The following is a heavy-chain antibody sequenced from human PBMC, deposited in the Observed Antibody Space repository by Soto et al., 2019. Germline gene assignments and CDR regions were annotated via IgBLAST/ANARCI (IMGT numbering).Heavy chain of an antibody. V-gene: IGHV4-61*08. CDR2: IYYSGST. CDR1: GGSISSGGYY. CDR3: ARHGTGTTYSFDY. Sequence: SETLSLTCTVSGGSISSGGYYWSWIRQPPGKGLEWIGYIYYSGSTNYNPSLKSRVTISVDTSKNQFSLKLSSVTAADTAVYYCARHGTGTTYSFDYWGQGTLVTVSS. D-gene: IGHD1-1*01. J-gene: IGHJ4*02.